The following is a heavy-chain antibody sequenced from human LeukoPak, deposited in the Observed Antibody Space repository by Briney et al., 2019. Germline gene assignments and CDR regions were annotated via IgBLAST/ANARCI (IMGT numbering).Heavy chain of an antibody. V-gene: IGHV3-23*01. CDR3: AKDVIRGDITYFES. CDR2: ITGRGETT. CDR1: GFTFRGCA. D-gene: IGHD3-10*01. J-gene: IGHJ5*01. Sequence: GESLRLSCTASGFTFRGCAMSWVRQGPGKGLEWAAGITGRGETTYYAESVKGRFTISRDNSENTLFLQVNSLRAEDTAVYYCAKDVIRGDITYFESWGQGTLVAVSS.